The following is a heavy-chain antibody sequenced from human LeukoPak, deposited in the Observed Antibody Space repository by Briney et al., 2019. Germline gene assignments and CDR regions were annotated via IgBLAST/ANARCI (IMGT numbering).Heavy chain of an antibody. V-gene: IGHV1-69*05. CDR3: ARGGRLYYYDSSGYYDAYFQH. J-gene: IGHJ1*01. D-gene: IGHD3-22*01. CDR1: GGTFSSYA. CDR2: IIPIFGTA. Sequence: SVKVPCKASGGTFSSYAISWVRQAPGQGLEWMGGIIPIFGTANYAQKFQGRVTITTDESTSTAYMELSSLRSEDTAVYYCARGGRLYYYDSSGYYDAYFQHWGQGTLVTVSS.